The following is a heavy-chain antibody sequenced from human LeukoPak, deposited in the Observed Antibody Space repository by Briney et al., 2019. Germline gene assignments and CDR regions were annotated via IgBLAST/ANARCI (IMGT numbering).Heavy chain of an antibody. CDR1: GYSFTSYW. D-gene: IGHD3-3*02. V-gene: IGHV5-51*01. CDR3: ARGIRPQGFDY. J-gene: IGHJ4*02. Sequence: GESLKISCQGSGYSFTSYWIVWVRQMPGKGLEWMGIIYPGDSDTRYSPSFQGQVTISADKSNSTAYLQWSSLKASDTAMYYCARGIRPQGFDYWGQGTLVTVSS. CDR2: IYPGDSDT.